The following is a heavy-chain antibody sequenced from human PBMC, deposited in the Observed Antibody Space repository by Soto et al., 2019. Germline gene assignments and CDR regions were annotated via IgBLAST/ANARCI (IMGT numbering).Heavy chain of an antibody. V-gene: IGHV4-61*01. CDR1: GASVSSASYY. CDR3: ARIDGDYGHNWFDP. Sequence: QVQLKESGPGLLKPSETLSLTCTVSGASVSSASYYWAWLRQPPGRGLEWIGSVYFSGSTSYIPSLKSRVTISADTSKNPFSLNLGSVTASDSAVYYCARIDGDYGHNWFDPWGQGTLVIVSP. D-gene: IGHD4-17*01. J-gene: IGHJ5*02. CDR2: VYFSGST.